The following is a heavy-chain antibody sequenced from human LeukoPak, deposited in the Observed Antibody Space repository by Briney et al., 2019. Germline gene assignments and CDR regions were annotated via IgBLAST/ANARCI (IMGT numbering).Heavy chain of an antibody. CDR2: ISSSSSYI. CDR3: ATSIVGLTYDEHFQH. Sequence: GGSLRLSCAASGFTFSSYSMNWVRQAPGKGLEWVSSISSSSSYIYYADSVKGRFTIPRDNAKNSLYLQMNSLRAEDTAVYYCATSIVGLTYDEHFQHWGQGTLVTVSS. V-gene: IGHV3-21*04. CDR1: GFTFSSYS. D-gene: IGHD1-26*01. J-gene: IGHJ1*01.